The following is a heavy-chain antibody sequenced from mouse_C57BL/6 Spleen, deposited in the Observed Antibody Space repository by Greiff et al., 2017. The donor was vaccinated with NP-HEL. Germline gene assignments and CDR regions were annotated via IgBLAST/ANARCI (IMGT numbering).Heavy chain of an antibody. V-gene: IGHV1-15*01. CDR1: GYTFTDYE. CDR2: IDPETGGT. D-gene: IGHD1-1*01. Sequence: VKLMESGAELVRPGASVTLSCKASGYTFTDYEMHWVKQTPVHGLEWIGAIDPETGGTAYNQKFKGKAILTADKSSSTAYMELRSLTSEDSAVYYCTRWDTTVVAFYAMDYWGQGTSVTVSS. CDR3: TRWDTTVVAFYAMDY. J-gene: IGHJ4*01.